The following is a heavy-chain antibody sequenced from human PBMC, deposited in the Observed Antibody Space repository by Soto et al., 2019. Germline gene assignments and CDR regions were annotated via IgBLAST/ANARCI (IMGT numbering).Heavy chain of an antibody. D-gene: IGHD3-16*01. V-gene: IGHV4-34*01. CDR1: GGSFSGYY. J-gene: IGHJ6*02. CDR2: INHSGST. Sequence: QVQLQQWGAGLLKPSETLSLTCAVYGGSFSGYYWSWIRQPPGKGLEWIGEINHSGSTNYNPSLKXRXTXSIXTSKNQFPLKLSSVTAADTAVYYCARMDDNDFDYYYYGMDVWGQGTTVTVSS. CDR3: ARMDDNDFDYYYYGMDV.